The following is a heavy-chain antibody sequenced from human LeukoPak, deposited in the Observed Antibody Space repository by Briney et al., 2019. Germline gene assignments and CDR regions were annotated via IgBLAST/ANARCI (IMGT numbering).Heavy chain of an antibody. CDR1: GGSISSYY. J-gene: IGHJ4*02. V-gene: IGHV4-59*12. CDR3: ARPIRN. CDR2: IYYSGST. Sequence: PSETLSLTCTVSGGSISSYYWSWIRQPPGKGLEWIGYIYYSGSTNYNPSLESRVTISVDTSKNQFSLSLSSVTAADTAVYYCARPIRNWGQGTLVIVSS.